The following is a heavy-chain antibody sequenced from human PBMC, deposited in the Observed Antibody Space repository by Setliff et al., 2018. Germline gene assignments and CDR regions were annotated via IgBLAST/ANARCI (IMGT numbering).Heavy chain of an antibody. CDR2: INHSGST. V-gene: IGHV4-39*07. D-gene: IGHD6-13*01. Sequence: PSETLSLTCTVSGGSISSSSYYWGWIRQPPGKGLEWIGEINHSGSTNYNPSLKSRVTISVDKSKNQFSLKLSSVTAADTAVYYCAREWGSSSWSSPRYYYYGMDVWGQGTTVTVSS. J-gene: IGHJ6*02. CDR1: GGSISSSSYY. CDR3: AREWGSSSWSSPRYYYYGMDV.